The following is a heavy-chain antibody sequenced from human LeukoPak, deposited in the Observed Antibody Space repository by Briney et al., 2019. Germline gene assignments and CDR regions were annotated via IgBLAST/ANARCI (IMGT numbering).Heavy chain of an antibody. V-gene: IGHV1-69*04. D-gene: IGHD3-10*01. CDR2: IIPILGIA. Sequence: SVKVSCKASGGTFSSYAISWVRQAPGQGLEWMGRIIPILGIANYAQKFQGRVTITADKSTSTAYMELSSLRSEDTAVYYCASLNYYGSGSYYNEIDHWGQGTLVTVSS. CDR1: GGTFSSYA. J-gene: IGHJ4*02. CDR3: ASLNYYGSGSYYNEIDH.